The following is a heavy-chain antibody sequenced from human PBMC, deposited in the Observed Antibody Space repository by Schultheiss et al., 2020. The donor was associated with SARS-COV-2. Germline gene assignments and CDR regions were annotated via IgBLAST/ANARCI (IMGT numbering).Heavy chain of an antibody. D-gene: IGHD6-6*01. CDR1: GFTFSSYG. CDR3: ARRVSSIAAPSGGGPYYYYYYGMDV. Sequence: GESLKISCAASGFTFSSYGMHWVRQAPGKGLEWVAVIWYDGSNKYYADSVKGRFTISRDNSKNTLYLQMNSLRAEDTAVYYCARRVSSIAAPSGGGPYYYYYYGMDVWGQGTTVTVSS. V-gene: IGHV3-33*08. J-gene: IGHJ6*02. CDR2: IWYDGSNK.